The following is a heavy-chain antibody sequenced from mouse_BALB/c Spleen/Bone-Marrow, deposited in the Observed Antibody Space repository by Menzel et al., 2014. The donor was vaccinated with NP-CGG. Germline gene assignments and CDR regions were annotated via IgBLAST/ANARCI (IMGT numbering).Heavy chain of an antibody. CDR3: ARWYRDPHFAMDY. Sequence: VQLHQSGAELVRPASSVTISCKASGYAFSSYWMNWVKQRPGQGLEWIGQIYPGDGDTNYNGNFKGKATLTADKSSSTAYMQLSSLTSEDSAVYFCARWYRDPHFAMDYWGPGTSVTVSS. CDR2: IYPGDGDT. CDR1: GYAFSSYW. D-gene: IGHD2-14*01. V-gene: IGHV1-80*01. J-gene: IGHJ4*01.